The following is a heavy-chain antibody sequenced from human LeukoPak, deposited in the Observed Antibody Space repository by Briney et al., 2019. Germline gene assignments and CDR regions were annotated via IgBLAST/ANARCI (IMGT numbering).Heavy chain of an antibody. J-gene: IGHJ4*02. D-gene: IGHD6-13*01. CDR2: ISPSSGT. Sequence: GGSLRLSCAASGFTFSSYAMRWVRQAPGKGLEWVSAISPSSGTFYADSVKGRFTISRDNAKNSLYLQMNSLRAEDTAVYFCARDPRKSSSWYWDYWGQGTLVTVSS. V-gene: IGHV3-23*01. CDR1: GFTFSSYA. CDR3: ARDPRKSSSWYWDY.